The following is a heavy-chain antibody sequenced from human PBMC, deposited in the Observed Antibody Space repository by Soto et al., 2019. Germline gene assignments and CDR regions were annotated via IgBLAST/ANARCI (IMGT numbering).Heavy chain of an antibody. CDR2: ISGYNGNT. V-gene: IGHV1-18*01. CDR3: ARGGVGDGYWAYDASVI. D-gene: IGHD5-12*01. J-gene: IGHJ3*02. Sequence: GASVKVSCKASGYTFTSYDISWVRQAPGQGLEWMGWISGYNGNTKYAQRLQGRVTMTTDTSTNTVYMELRSLRSDDTAVYYCARGGVGDGYWAYDASVIWGQGTMVTVSS. CDR1: GYTFTSYD.